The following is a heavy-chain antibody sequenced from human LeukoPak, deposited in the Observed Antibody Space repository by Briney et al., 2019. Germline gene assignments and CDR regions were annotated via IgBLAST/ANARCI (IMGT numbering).Heavy chain of an antibody. D-gene: IGHD1-26*01. CDR3: ARGAGGSYGDY. CDR1: GGSFSGYY. V-gene: IGHV4-34*01. CDR2: INHSGST. J-gene: IGHJ4*02. Sequence: SETLSLTCAVYGGSFSGYYWSWIRLPPGKGLEWIGEINHSGSTNYNPSLKSRVTISVDTSKNQFSLKLSSVTAADTAVYYCARGAGGSYGDYWGQGTLVTVSS.